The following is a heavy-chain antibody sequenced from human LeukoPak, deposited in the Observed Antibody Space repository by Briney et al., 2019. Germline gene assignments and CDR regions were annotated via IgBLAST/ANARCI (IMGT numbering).Heavy chain of an antibody. V-gene: IGHV3-74*01. J-gene: IGHJ4*02. CDR1: GFTFSNFW. Sequence: GGSLRLSCEASGFTFSNFWMHWVRQAPGKGLVWVSRISSDGNRTSYADFVRGRFTISRDNAKNTLYLLLNSLRVEDTAVYYCARDLGDYYYSGKDCWGQGTLVTVSS. CDR3: ARDLGDYYYSGKDC. D-gene: IGHD3-22*01. CDR2: ISSDGNRT.